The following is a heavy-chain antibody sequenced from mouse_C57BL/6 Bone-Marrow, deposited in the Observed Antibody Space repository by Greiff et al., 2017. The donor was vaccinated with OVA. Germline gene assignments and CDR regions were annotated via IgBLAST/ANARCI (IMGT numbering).Heavy chain of an antibody. Sequence: DVKLVESGGGLVQPGGSLKLSCAASGFTFSDYYMYWVRQTPEKRLEWVAYISNGGGSTYYPDTVKGRFTISRDNAKNTLYLQMSRLKSEDTAMYYCASQLGLAYWGKGTLVTVSA. D-gene: IGHD4-1*01. CDR2: ISNGGGST. J-gene: IGHJ3*01. V-gene: IGHV5-12*01. CDR1: GFTFSDYY. CDR3: ASQLGLAY.